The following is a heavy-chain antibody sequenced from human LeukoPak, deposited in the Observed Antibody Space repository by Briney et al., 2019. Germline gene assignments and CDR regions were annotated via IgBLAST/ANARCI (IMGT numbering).Heavy chain of an antibody. D-gene: IGHD2-2*02. Sequence: PGRSLRLSCTASGFTFKNYGTHWVRQAPGKGLEWVAIIWYDGTKNYYADSVKGRFTISRDNFNNTLYLQMNSLRAEDTALYYCARAPYTTGRSFYFDSWGQGTLVTVSS. J-gene: IGHJ4*02. V-gene: IGHV3-33*01. CDR2: IWYDGTKN. CDR1: GFTFKNYG. CDR3: ARAPYTTGRSFYFDS.